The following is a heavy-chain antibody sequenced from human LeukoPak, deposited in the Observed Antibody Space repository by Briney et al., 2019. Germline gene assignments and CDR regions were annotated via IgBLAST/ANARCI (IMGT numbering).Heavy chain of an antibody. J-gene: IGHJ4*02. CDR2: ISGSGGST. V-gene: IGHV3-23*01. D-gene: IGHD3-9*01. CDR3: AKDKGVLRYFDWSYYFDY. Sequence: GGTLRLSCAASGSTFSSYGMSWVRQAPGKGLEWVSAISGSGGSTYYADSVKGRFTISRDNAKNTLYLQMNSLRAEDTAVYYCAKDKGVLRYFDWSYYFDYWGQGTLVTVSS. CDR1: GSTFSSYG.